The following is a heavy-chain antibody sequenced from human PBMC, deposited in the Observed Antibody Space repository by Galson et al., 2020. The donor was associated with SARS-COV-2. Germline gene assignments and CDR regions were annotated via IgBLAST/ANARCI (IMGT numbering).Heavy chain of an antibody. J-gene: IGHJ5*02. Sequence: SETLSLNCTVTGGPISSSTYYWGWIRQPPGKGLEWIGSIYYRGSTSYNPSLKRRVTISVDTSKNQFSLKLSSVTAADTAVYYCARDPGSLITICGLVMSWLGPGGHGTLVTVSS. CDR3: ARDPGSLITICGLVMSWLGP. CDR1: GGPISSSTYY. D-gene: IGHD3-3*01. CDR2: IYYRGST. V-gene: IGHV4-39*07.